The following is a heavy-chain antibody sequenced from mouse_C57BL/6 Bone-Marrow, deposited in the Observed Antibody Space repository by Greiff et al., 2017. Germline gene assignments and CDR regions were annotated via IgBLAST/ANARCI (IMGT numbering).Heavy chain of an antibody. D-gene: IGHD1-1*01. CDR2: IYPRSGNT. Sequence: QVQLKQSGAELARPGASVKLSCKASGYTFTSYGISWVKQRTGQGLEWIGEIYPRSGNTYYNEKFKGKATLTADKSSSTAYMERRSLTSEDSAVYFCAIYGSSYGGYFDVWGTGTTVTVSS. CDR3: AIYGSSYGGYFDV. V-gene: IGHV1-81*01. CDR1: GYTFTSYG. J-gene: IGHJ1*03.